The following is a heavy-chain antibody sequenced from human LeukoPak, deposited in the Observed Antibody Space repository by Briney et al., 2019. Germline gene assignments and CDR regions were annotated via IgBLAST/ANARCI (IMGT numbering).Heavy chain of an antibody. CDR1: GGSFSGYY. Sequence: PSETLSLTCAVYGGSFSGYYWSWIRQPPGKGLEWIGEINHSGSTNYNPSLKSRVTISVDTSKNQFSLKLSSVTAADTAVYYCARGVPVSRDFDYWGQGTLVTVSS. J-gene: IGHJ4*02. CDR2: INHSGST. CDR3: ARGVPVSRDFDY. D-gene: IGHD2-2*01. V-gene: IGHV4-34*01.